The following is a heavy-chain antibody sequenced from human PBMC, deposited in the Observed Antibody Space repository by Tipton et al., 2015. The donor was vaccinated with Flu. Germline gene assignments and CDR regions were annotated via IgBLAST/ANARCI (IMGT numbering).Heavy chain of an antibody. V-gene: IGHV3-7*01. CDR3: VRAMGY. J-gene: IGHJ4*02. CDR2: IKGDGTEK. CDR1: KFTFDSYW. Sequence: SLRLSCAASKFTFDSYWMNWVRQAPGKGLEWVANIKGDGTEKYHVDSVKGRFTISRDNAKNSLFLQMNNLRAEDTAVYYCVRAMGYWGQGALVTVSS.